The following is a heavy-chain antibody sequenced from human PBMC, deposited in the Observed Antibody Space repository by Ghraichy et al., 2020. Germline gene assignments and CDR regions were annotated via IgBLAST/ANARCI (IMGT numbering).Heavy chain of an antibody. CDR1: GFTFGDYA. D-gene: IGHD3-10*01. V-gene: IGHV3-49*03. Sequence: GGSLRLSCTASGFTFGDYAMSWFRQAPGKGLEWVGFIRSKAYGGTTEYAASVKGRFTISRDDSKSIAYLQMNSLKTEDTAVYYCTRDPYEWYYYGSGFGMDVWGQGTTVTVSS. J-gene: IGHJ6*02. CDR3: TRDPYEWYYYGSGFGMDV. CDR2: IRSKAYGGTT.